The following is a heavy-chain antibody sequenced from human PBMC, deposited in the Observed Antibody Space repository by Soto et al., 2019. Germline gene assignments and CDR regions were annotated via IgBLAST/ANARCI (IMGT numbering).Heavy chain of an antibody. V-gene: IGHV3-15*07. Sequence: GESLTPSCAASGFSFTIAWINCDRQAPGEGLEWVGRIKSQIAGGTSSVAARVKGRIARSRDESRSMVYYQMNSLEIEVTAVYYCTTDSPFTMKLVSFDYGGSEPLVTAS. CDR3: TTDSPFTMKLVSFDY. CDR2: IKSQIAGGTS. D-gene: IGHD3-22*01. CDR1: GFSFTIAW. J-gene: IGHJ4*01.